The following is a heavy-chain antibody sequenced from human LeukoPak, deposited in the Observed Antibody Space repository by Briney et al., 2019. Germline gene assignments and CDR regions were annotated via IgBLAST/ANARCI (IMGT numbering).Heavy chain of an antibody. CDR1: GFSFSIYG. CDR2: IWSDGSNK. Sequence: PGGSLRLSCAASGFSFSIYGMHWVRQAPGKGLEWVAVIWSDGSNKYYADPVKGRFTISRDNSKNTLYLQMNSLRVEDTAVYYCARDYGGSPFDYWGQGTLVTVSS. CDR3: ARDYGGSPFDY. V-gene: IGHV3-33*01. J-gene: IGHJ4*02. D-gene: IGHD4-23*01.